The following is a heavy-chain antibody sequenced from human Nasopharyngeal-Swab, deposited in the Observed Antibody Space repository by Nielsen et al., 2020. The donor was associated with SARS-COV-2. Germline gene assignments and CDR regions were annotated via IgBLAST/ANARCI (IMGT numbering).Heavy chain of an antibody. CDR2: IYWDNSK. CDR3: AHRFCSGGKCYSTDWFDP. D-gene: IGHD2-15*01. J-gene: IGHJ5*02. CDR1: GFSLNTNGVG. Sequence: SGPTLVKPTQTLTLTCTFSGFSLNTNGVGVGCIRQPPGKALEWLALIYWDNSKRYNPSLKSRLAITKDTSKNQVVLTMTNMDPVDTATYYCAHRFCSGGKCYSTDWFDPWGQGTLVTVSS. V-gene: IGHV2-5*02.